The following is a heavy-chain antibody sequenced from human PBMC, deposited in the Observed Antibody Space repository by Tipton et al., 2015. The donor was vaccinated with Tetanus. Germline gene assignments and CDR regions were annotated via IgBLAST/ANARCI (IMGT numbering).Heavy chain of an antibody. CDR1: GFTLSDYY. Sequence: GSLRLSCAASGFTLSDYYMSWIRQAPGKGLEWLSYISSSGATINYADSVKGRFTLSRDTGKNSLYLLMDSLRAEDTAVYYCARVWGRGQLVTKPNWYFDLWGRGTLVTVSS. J-gene: IGHJ2*01. D-gene: IGHD6-6*01. CDR3: ARVWGRGQLVTKPNWYFDL. CDR2: ISSSGATI. V-gene: IGHV3-11*01.